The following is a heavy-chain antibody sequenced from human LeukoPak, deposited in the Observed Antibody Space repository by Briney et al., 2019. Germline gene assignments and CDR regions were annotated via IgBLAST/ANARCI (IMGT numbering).Heavy chain of an antibody. V-gene: IGHV1-69*05. J-gene: IGHJ3*02. Sequence: SVKVSCKASGGTFSSYAISWVRQAPGQGLEWMGRIIPIFGTANYAQKFQGRVTITTDESTSTAYMELSSLRSEDTAVYYCARWRQVKTPWAFDIWGQGTMVTVSS. CDR2: IIPIFGTA. CDR3: ARWRQVKTPWAFDI. CDR1: GGTFSSYA. D-gene: IGHD4-11*01.